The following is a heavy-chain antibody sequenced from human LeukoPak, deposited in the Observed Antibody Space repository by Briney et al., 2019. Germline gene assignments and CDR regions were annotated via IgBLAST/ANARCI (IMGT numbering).Heavy chain of an antibody. J-gene: IGHJ3*02. CDR2: IDHSGST. CDR3: ARDLMSGGDWRDAFDT. V-gene: IGHV4-30-2*01. CDR1: GASISSGGYY. Sequence: SQTLSLTCTVSGASISSGGYYWSWIRQPPGKGLEWIGYIDHSGSTYYNASLKSRVTISVDRSKNQFSLNLISVTAADTAVYYCARDLMSGGDWRDAFDTWGQGTMVTVSS. D-gene: IGHD2-21*02.